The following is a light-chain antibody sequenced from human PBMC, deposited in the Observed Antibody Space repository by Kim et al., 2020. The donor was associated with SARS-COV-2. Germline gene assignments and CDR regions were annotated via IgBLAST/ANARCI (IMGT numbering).Light chain of an antibody. CDR2: EVS. J-gene: IGLJ2*01. CDR3: CSYAGSYTLV. V-gene: IGLV2-11*01. Sequence: QSALTQPRSVSASPGQSVSISCTGTSSDVGGYNHVSWYQQHQGRAPKLTIYEVSKRPSGVPDRFSGSKSGNTASLTISGLQAEDEAQYYCCSYAGSYTLVFGGGTQLTVL. CDR1: SSDVGGYNH.